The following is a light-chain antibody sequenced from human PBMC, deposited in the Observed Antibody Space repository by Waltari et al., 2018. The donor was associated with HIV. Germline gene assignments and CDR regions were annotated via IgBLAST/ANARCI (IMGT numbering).Light chain of an antibody. J-gene: IGLJ3*02. CDR1: NSNIGAGKD. Sequence: SVLTQPPSVSGTPGQEISISCSGNNSNIGAGKDGPWYRQSQGTAPNLVLYGDSIRPSGVPDRFSGSRSGNSVSLDITGLRAEDEGDYYCQSYDKSLSGLWVFGGGTKLTVL. V-gene: IGLV1-40*01. CDR3: QSYDKSLSGLWV. CDR2: GDS.